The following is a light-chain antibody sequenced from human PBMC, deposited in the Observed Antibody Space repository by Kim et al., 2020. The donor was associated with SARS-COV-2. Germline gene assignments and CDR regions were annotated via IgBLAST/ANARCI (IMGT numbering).Light chain of an antibody. CDR3: QKYNNWPRT. Sequence: VSPEEGLTPPGRPSQYNPPTSASYTNKPGPAPRLLIPGAPTSATGIPARFSGSGSGTDFTLTISRLQSEDFAVYYCQKYNNWPRTFGQGTKVDIK. V-gene: IGKV3D-15*01. J-gene: IGKJ1*01. CDR1: QYNPPT. CDR2: GAP.